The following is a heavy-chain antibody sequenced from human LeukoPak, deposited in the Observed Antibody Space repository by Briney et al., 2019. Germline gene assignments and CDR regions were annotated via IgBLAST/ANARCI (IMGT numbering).Heavy chain of an antibody. CDR2: ISGSGGST. V-gene: IGHV3-23*01. J-gene: IGHJ3*02. D-gene: IGHD3-10*01. CDR1: GFTFSSYA. Sequence: GSLRLSCAASGFTFSSYAMSWVRQAPGKGLEWVSAISGSGGSTYYADSVKGRFTISRDNSKNTLYLQMNSLRAEDTAVYYCARGSILLWFGEFPPQSDAFDIWGQGTMVTVSS. CDR3: ARGSILLWFGEFPPQSDAFDI.